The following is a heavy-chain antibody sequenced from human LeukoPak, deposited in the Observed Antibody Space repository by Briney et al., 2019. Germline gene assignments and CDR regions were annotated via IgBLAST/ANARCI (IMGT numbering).Heavy chain of an antibody. D-gene: IGHD3-22*01. J-gene: IGHJ3*02. CDR2: INKDGGEK. Sequence: GGSLRLSCAASGFTFSSYWMSWVRQAPGKGLEWVANINKDGGEKYYVDSVKGRFTISRDNAKNSLYLQMNSLRAEDTALYYCAKSHYYDSSGPGAFDIWGQGTMVTVSS. CDR3: AKSHYYDSSGPGAFDI. CDR1: GFTFSSYW. V-gene: IGHV3-7*03.